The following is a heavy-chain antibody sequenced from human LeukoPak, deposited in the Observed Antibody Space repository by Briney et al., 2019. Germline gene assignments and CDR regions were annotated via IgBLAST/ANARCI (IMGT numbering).Heavy chain of an antibody. CDR1: GGSITSSYYY. CDR2: IHYSGST. V-gene: IGHV4-39*07. CDR3: ARAPATVTTAASYYFDY. Sequence: SETLSLTCTVSGGSITSSYYYWGWIRQPPGKGLEWLGSIHYSGSTYYNLSLKSRVSISVDTSKNQFSLKLTSVTAADTAVYYCARAPATVTTAASYYFDYWGQGTLVTVSS. D-gene: IGHD4-17*01. J-gene: IGHJ4*02.